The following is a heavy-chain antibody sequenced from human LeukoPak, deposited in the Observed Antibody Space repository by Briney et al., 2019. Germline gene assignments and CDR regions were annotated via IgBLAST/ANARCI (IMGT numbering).Heavy chain of an antibody. J-gene: IGHJ4*02. CDR1: GFTFSSSP. Sequence: GGSLRLSCAASGFTFSSSPMSWVRQAPGKGLDWVSSISADGPTYYADSVRGRFTISRDNSKNTLYLQMNSLRGEDTAVYYCAKVSQWGNSRWYEGDWGQGTLVTVSS. CDR3: AKVSQWGNSRWYEGD. D-gene: IGHD6-13*01. CDR2: ISADGPT. V-gene: IGHV3-23*01.